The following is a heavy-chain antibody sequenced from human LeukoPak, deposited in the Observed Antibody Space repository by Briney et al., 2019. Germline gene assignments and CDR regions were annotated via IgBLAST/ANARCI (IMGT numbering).Heavy chain of an antibody. CDR1: GGSISSYY. D-gene: IGHD3-22*01. J-gene: IGHJ4*02. CDR3: ARDYYDSSGYYYSDY. V-gene: IGHV4-59*01. CDR2: IYYSGST. Sequence: PSETLSLTCTVSGGSISSYYWSWIRQPPGKGLKWIGYIYYSGSTNYNPSLKSRVTISVDTSKNQFSLKLSSVTAADTAVYYCARDYYDSSGYYYSDYWGQGTLVTVSS.